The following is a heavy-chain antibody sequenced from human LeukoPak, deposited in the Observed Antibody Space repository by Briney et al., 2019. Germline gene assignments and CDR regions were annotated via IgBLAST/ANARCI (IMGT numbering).Heavy chain of an antibody. CDR2: ISGSGGST. CDR1: RFNFSTYA. J-gene: IGHJ4*02. CDR3: AKEGTKDTRFDY. V-gene: IGHV3-23*01. Sequence: GGSLRLSCAASRFNFSTYAMSWVRQAPGKGLEWVSAISGSGGSTYYADSVKGRFTISRDNSKNTLYLQMNSLRAEDTAVYYCAKEGTKDTRFDYWGQGTLVTVSS. D-gene: IGHD2-8*01.